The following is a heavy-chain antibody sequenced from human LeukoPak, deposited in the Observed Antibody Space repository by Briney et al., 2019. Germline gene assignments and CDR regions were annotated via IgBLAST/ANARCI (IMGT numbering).Heavy chain of an antibody. CDR3: AKRSGYTTGWFSDF. D-gene: IGHD6-19*01. V-gene: IGHV3-23*01. CDR2: ISGSGDNT. J-gene: IGHJ4*02. Sequence: QPGGSLRLSCAASGFSFSSYAMSWVRQAPGKGLEWVSSISGSGDNTYYAESVKGRFTISRDNSKNTLFLQMNSLRAEDTAVFYCAKRSGYTTGWFSDFWGQGTLVTVSS. CDR1: GFSFSSYA.